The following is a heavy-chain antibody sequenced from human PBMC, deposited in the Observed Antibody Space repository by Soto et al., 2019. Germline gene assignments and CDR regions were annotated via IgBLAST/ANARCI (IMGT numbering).Heavy chain of an antibody. D-gene: IGHD3-16*01. Sequence: DVQLVESGGGLVKPGGSLRLSCAASGFSFSDTWMNWVRQAPGRGLEWVGRIKKRRDGGTTDYAAIVRGRFTISRDDSTNTLYLHMSSLKTEDTAIYYCTPIVPWGWNSWGPGTLVTVSS. CDR1: GFSFSDTW. J-gene: IGHJ4*02. CDR3: TPIVPWGWNS. CDR2: IKKRRDGGTT. V-gene: IGHV3-15*07.